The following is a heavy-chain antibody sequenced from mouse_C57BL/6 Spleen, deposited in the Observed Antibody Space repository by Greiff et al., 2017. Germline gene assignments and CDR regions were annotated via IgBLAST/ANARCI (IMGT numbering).Heavy chain of an antibody. V-gene: IGHV1-55*01. J-gene: IGHJ4*01. Sequence: VKLQQPGAELVKPGASVKMSCKASGYTFTSYWITWVKQRPGQGLEWIGDIYPGSGSTNYNEKFKSKATLTVDTSSSTAYMQLSSLTSEDSAVYYCARPYYDYDEGYAMDYWGQGTSVTVSS. CDR2: IYPGSGST. CDR3: ARPYYDYDEGYAMDY. D-gene: IGHD2-4*01. CDR1: GYTFTSYW.